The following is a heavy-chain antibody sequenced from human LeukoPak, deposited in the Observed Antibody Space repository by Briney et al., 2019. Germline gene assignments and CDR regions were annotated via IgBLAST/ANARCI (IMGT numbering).Heavy chain of an antibody. V-gene: IGHV3-21*01. D-gene: IGHD3-22*01. Sequence: GGSLRLSCAASGFTFSSYSMNWVRQAPGKGLEWVSSISSSSSYIYYADSVKGRFTISRDNAKNSLYLQMNSLRAEDTAVYYCARVWRNSSVNYSAKAFNIWGKGKMVTVS. CDR2: ISSSSSYI. J-gene: IGHJ3*02. CDR3: ARVWRNSSVNYSAKAFNI. CDR1: GFTFSSYS.